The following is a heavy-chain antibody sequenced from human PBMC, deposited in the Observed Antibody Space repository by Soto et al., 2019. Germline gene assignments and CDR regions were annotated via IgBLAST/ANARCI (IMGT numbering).Heavy chain of an antibody. CDR3: ARGRGYSYGYFFSSVDFRGKNGHYYFDY. D-gene: IGHD5-18*01. CDR1: GWNFSGYY. V-gene: IGHV4-34*01. J-gene: IGHJ4*02. CDR2: INHSGST. Sequence: PSETLSLTSAVYGWNFSGYYWSWIRQPPGKGLEWIGEINHSGSTNYNPSLKSRVTISVDTSKNQFSLKLSSVTAADTAVYYCARGRGYSYGYFFSSVDFRGKNGHYYFDYWGQGTLVTVSS.